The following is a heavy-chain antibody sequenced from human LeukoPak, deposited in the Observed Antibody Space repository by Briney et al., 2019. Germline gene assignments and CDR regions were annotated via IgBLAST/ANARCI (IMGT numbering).Heavy chain of an antibody. CDR1: GGSISSYY. D-gene: IGHD6-19*01. CDR3: ARRVRSSGWYYYYYYMDV. V-gene: IGHV4-34*01. J-gene: IGHJ6*03. Sequence: SETLSLTCTVSGGSISSYYWSWIRQPPGKGLEWIGEINHSGSTNYNPSLKSRVTISVDTSKNQFSLKLSSVTAADTAVYYCARRVRSSGWYYYYYYMDVWGKGTTVTISS. CDR2: INHSGST.